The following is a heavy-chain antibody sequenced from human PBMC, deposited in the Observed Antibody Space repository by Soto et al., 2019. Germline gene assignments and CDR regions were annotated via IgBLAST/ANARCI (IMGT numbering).Heavy chain of an antibody. J-gene: IGHJ6*02. CDR2: INGDYGNT. CDR1: GYTFYSHT. CDR3: ARCIQGDYYYGMDV. D-gene: IGHD5-18*01. Sequence: QAQLVQSGAEVKKPRASVKVSCKASGYTFYSHTISWVRQAPGQGLEWMGRINGDYGNTQYAQKFRGRVTMTTDTSTTTVYMELTNLRSDDTAVYSCARCIQGDYYYGMDVWGQGTTVTVSS. V-gene: IGHV1-18*01.